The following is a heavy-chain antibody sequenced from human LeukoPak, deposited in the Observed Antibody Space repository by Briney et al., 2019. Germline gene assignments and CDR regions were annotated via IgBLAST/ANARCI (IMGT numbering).Heavy chain of an antibody. CDR1: GYSISSGYH. Sequence: SSETLSLTCTVSGYSISSGYHWGWIRQPPGKGLEWIGSIYHSGSTYYNPSLKSRATISVDTSKNQFSLKLSSVTAADTAVYYCARVTGTTVTYYYYYYYMDVWGKGTTVTVSS. CDR3: ARVTGTTVTYYYYYYYMDV. J-gene: IGHJ6*03. D-gene: IGHD4-17*01. CDR2: IYHSGST. V-gene: IGHV4-38-2*02.